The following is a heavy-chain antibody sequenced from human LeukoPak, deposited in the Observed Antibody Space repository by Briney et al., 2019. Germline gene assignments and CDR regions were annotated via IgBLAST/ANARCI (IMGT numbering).Heavy chain of an antibody. Sequence: GGSLRLSCVASGFIFSRYGMHWVRQAPGKGLEYVSAISNSGGSTYYANSVKGRFTISRDNSKNTLYLQMGSLRGEDMAVYYCAKDKGESGYFDYWGQGTLVTVSS. CDR1: GFIFSRYG. D-gene: IGHD1-26*01. CDR3: AKDKGESGYFDY. V-gene: IGHV3-64*01. CDR2: ISNSGGST. J-gene: IGHJ4*02.